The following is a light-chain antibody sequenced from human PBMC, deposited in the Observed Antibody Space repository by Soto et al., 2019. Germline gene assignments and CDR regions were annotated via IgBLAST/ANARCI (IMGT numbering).Light chain of an antibody. CDR3: QQYGDSRT. CDR1: QSVSSTY. V-gene: IGKV3-20*01. J-gene: IGKJ2*01. CDR2: GAS. Sequence: EIVLTQSPGTLSLSPGEIATLSCRASQSVSSTYLAWYQQKPGQAPRLLIYGASSRATGIPDRFSGSASGTDFTLTINRLEPEDFAIYYCQQYGDSRTFGQGTKLEIK.